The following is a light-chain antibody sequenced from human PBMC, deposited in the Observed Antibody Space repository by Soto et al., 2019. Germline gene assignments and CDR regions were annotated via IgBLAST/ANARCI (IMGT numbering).Light chain of an antibody. Sequence: QSALTQPASGSGCPGQSITISCTGTSSDVGGYNYVSWYQQHPGKAPKLMIYDVSYRPSGVSDRFSGSKSGNTASLTISGLQSEDEADYYCDSYTSGSSYVFGTGTKLTVL. J-gene: IGLJ1*01. CDR3: DSYTSGSSYV. V-gene: IGLV2-14*01. CDR1: SSDVGGYNY. CDR2: DVS.